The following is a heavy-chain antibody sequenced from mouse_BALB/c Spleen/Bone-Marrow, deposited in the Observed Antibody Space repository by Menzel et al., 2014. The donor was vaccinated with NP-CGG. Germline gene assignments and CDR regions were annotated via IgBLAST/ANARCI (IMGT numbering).Heavy chain of an antibody. CDR2: IYPGNVNT. CDR1: GYTFTSYY. Sequence: QVQLQHSGPELVKPGASVRISCKASGYTFTSYYIHWVKQRPGQGLEWIGWIYPGNVNTNYNEKFKGKATLTADKSSSTAYMQLSSLTSEDSAVYFCARGGYDGAWFAYWGQGTLVTVSA. V-gene: IGHV1S56*01. CDR3: ARGGYDGAWFAY. J-gene: IGHJ3*01. D-gene: IGHD2-14*01.